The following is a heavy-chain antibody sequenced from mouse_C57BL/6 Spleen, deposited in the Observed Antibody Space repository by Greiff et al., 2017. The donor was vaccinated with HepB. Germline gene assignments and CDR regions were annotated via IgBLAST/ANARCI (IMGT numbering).Heavy chain of an antibody. V-gene: IGHV1-80*01. D-gene: IGHD3-2*02. CDR1: GYAFSSYW. CDR3: AREVTAQAYYCDY. J-gene: IGHJ2*01. Sequence: VQLQQSGAELVKPGASVKISCKASGYAFSSYWMNWVKQRPGKGLEWIGQIYPGDGDTNYNGKFKGKATLTADKSSSTAYMQLSSLTSEDSAVYFCAREVTAQAYYCDYWGQGTTLTVSS. CDR2: IYPGDGDT.